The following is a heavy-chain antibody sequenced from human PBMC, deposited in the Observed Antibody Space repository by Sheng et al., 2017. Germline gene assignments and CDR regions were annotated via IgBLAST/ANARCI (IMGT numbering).Heavy chain of an antibody. CDR1: GFTFSSYA. D-gene: IGHD6-13*01. Sequence: QVQLVEYGGGVVQPGRSLRLSCAASGFTFSSYAMHWVRQAPGKGLEWVAVISYDGSNKYYADSVKGRFTISRDNSKNTLYLQMNSLRAEDTAVYYCARDPPYSSSWCLDYWGQGTLVTVSS. CDR2: ISYDGSNK. J-gene: IGHJ4*02. V-gene: IGHV3-30*04. CDR3: ARDPPYSSSWCLDY.